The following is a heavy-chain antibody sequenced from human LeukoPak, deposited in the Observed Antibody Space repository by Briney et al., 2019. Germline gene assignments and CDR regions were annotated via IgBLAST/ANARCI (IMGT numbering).Heavy chain of an antibody. D-gene: IGHD6-13*01. Sequence: PGESLKISCKISGYKLTNNWIGWVRQVPGKGLEWMGLIYPGYSDAKYSPSFQGQVTLSVDASISTAYLQLSGLRASDTAIYYCVSFALTSSPAHWGKGPLAPFSS. J-gene: IGHJ4*02. CDR3: VSFALTSSPAH. CDR1: GYKLTNNW. CDR2: IYPGYSDA. V-gene: IGHV5-51*01.